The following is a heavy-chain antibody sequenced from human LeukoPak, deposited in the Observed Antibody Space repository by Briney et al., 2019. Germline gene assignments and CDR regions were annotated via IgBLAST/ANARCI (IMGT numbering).Heavy chain of an antibody. CDR1: GGTFSSYA. V-gene: IGHV1-69*05. CDR3: ARSRIAVAPFDY. D-gene: IGHD6-19*01. CDR2: IIPIFGTA. J-gene: IGHJ4*02. Sequence: EASVKVSCKASGGTFSSYAISWVRQAPGQGLEWMGGIIPIFGTANYAQKFQGRVTITTDESTSTAYMELSSLGSEDTAVYYCARSRIAVAPFDYWGQGTLVTVSS.